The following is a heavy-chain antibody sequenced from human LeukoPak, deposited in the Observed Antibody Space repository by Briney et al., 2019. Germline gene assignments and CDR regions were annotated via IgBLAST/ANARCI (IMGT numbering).Heavy chain of an antibody. Sequence: SETLSLTCTGSGGSLSSGSYYWRWLRQPAGRALEWIGRIYTSGSTNYNPSLKSRVTISVDTSKNQFSLKLSSVTAADTAVYYCAREIAVAGAFDYWGQGTLVTVSS. D-gene: IGHD6-19*01. CDR3: AREIAVAGAFDY. J-gene: IGHJ4*02. V-gene: IGHV4-61*02. CDR1: GGSLSSGSYY. CDR2: IYTSGST.